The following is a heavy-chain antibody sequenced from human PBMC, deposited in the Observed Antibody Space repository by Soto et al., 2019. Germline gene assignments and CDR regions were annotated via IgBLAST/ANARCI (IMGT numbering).Heavy chain of an antibody. D-gene: IGHD6-13*01. J-gene: IGHJ4*02. CDR1: GYGFTSYV. V-gene: IGHV1-18*01. CDR2: ISADNGNT. CDR3: ARDLYSSPY. Sequence: GASAELSCKACGYGFTSYVITWVRQAPGQGLEWMGWISADNGNTNYAQKLQGRVTMTTDTSTSTAYMELRSLRSDDTAVYYCARDLYSSPYWGQGTLVTVSS.